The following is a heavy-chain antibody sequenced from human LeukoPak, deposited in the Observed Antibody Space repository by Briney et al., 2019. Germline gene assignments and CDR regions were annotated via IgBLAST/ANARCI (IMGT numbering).Heavy chain of an antibody. CDR1: GFTFSSYS. Sequence: PGGSLRLSCAASGFTFSSYSMNWVRQAPGKGLEWVANIKQDGSEKYYVDSVKGRFTISRDNAKNSLYLQMNSLRAEDTAVYYCARRGSYHTVYPYWGQGTLVTVSS. J-gene: IGHJ4*02. V-gene: IGHV3-7*01. CDR3: ARRGSYHTVYPY. D-gene: IGHD1-26*01. CDR2: IKQDGSEK.